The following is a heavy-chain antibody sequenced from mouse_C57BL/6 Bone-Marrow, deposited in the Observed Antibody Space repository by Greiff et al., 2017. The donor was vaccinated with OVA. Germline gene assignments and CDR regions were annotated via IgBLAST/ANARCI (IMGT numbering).Heavy chain of an antibody. Sequence: EVKLMESGGGLVKPGGSLKLSCAASGFTFSSYAMSWVRQTPEKRLEWVATISDGGSYTYYPDNVKGRFTISRDNAKNNRYLQMSHLKSEDTAMYYCARDQGYYSNLWFAYWGQGTLVTVSA. CDR1: GFTFSSYA. V-gene: IGHV5-4*01. J-gene: IGHJ3*01. CDR2: ISDGGSYT. D-gene: IGHD2-5*01. CDR3: ARDQGYYSNLWFAY.